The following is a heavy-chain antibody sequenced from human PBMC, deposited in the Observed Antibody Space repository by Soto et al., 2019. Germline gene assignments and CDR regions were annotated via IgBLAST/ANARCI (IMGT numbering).Heavy chain of an antibody. Sequence: PGGSLRLSCAASGFTVSTNYMSWVRQSPGKGLEWVSVIYTGGGTYYADSVKGRFTISRDNSKNRLFLQMNSLRAEDTAIYYCAKCMGSSWIGVIDNWGQGTLVTVSS. CDR3: AKCMGSSWIGVIDN. V-gene: IGHV3-53*01. D-gene: IGHD6-13*01. CDR1: GFTVSTNY. J-gene: IGHJ4*02. CDR2: IYTGGGT.